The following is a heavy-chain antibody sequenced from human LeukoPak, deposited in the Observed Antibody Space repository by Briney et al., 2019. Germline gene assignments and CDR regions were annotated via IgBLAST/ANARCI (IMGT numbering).Heavy chain of an antibody. CDR2: ISSSSSYI. V-gene: IGHV3-21*01. J-gene: IGHJ4*02. CDR1: GFTFSSYS. CDR3: ARGGTRYCSSTSCYFIH. D-gene: IGHD2-2*01. Sequence: GGSLRLSCAASGFTFSSYSMNWVRQAPGKGLEWVSSISSSSSYIYYADSVKGRFTISRDNAKSSLYLQMNSLRAEDTAVYYCARGGTRYCSSTSCYFIHWGQGTLVTVSS.